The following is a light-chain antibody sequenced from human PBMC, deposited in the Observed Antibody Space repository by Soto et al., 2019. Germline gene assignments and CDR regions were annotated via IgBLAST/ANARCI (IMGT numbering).Light chain of an antibody. Sequence: EIVLTQSPGTLSLSPGERATLSCRASQSINNRYLAWYQQKPGQAPRLLIYGASSRATGIPDRFSGSGSGTDFPLTIRRLEPEDFAVYYCQQFGSSPGFTFGPGTKVDMK. CDR3: QQFGSSPGFT. CDR2: GAS. CDR1: QSINNRY. J-gene: IGKJ3*01. V-gene: IGKV3-20*01.